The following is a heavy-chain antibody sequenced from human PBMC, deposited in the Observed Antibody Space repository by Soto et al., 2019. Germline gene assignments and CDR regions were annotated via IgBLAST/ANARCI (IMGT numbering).Heavy chain of an antibody. CDR2: INPNNGDT. J-gene: IGHJ4*02. CDR1: GYTFTGYY. Sequence: QVPLVQSGAEVKKPGASVKVSCKASGYTFTGYYIHWVRQAPGQGLEWMGWINPNNGDTIYARKLQGRVTMTRDTSTSTAYMEMSSLTFDDTAVYYCARHSGYDYVFDYWGQGTLVTVSS. V-gene: IGHV1-2*02. D-gene: IGHD5-12*01. CDR3: ARHSGYDYVFDY.